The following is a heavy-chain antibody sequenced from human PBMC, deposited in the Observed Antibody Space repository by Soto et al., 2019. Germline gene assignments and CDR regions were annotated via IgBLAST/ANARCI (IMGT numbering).Heavy chain of an antibody. CDR3: ARGYYDSSA. D-gene: IGHD3-22*01. Sequence: QVHLVQSGAEVKEPGASVKVSCKASGYSFTSSYIHWIRQAPGQGLEWMGIINPIGGSASYAQKFQGRVTMTSDTSTSTVYVELSSLRSEDTAVYYCARGYYDSSAWGQGTLVTVSS. CDR2: INPIGGSA. CDR1: GYSFTSSY. V-gene: IGHV1-46*01. J-gene: IGHJ5*02.